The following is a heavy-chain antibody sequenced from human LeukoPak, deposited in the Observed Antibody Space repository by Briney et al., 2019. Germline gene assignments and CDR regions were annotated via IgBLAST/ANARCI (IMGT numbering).Heavy chain of an antibody. V-gene: IGHV3-21*01. CDR2: ISSSSTYT. CDR1: GFTFSNYF. Sequence: PGGSLRLSCAASGFTFSNYFMNWVRQAPGKGLEWVSSISSSSTYTYYADSVKGRFTISRDTAKNSLYLQMNSLRAEDTAVYYCARFYGSGRDTNFDNWGQGTLDTVSS. CDR3: ARFYGSGRDTNFDN. D-gene: IGHD3-10*01. J-gene: IGHJ4*02.